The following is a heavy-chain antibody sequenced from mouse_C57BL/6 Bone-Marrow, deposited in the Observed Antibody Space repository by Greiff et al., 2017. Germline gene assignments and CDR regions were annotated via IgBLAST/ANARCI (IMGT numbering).Heavy chain of an antibody. J-gene: IGHJ3*01. CDR1: GYTFTSYG. V-gene: IGHV1-81*01. Sequence: VKLQESGAELARPGASVKLSCKASGYTFTSYGISWVKQRTGQGLEWIGEIYPRSGNTYYNEKFKGKATLTADKSSSTAYMELRSLTSEDSAVYFCARGHYGSSPCAYWGQGTLVTVSA. CDR3: ARGHYGSSPCAY. D-gene: IGHD1-1*01. CDR2: IYPRSGNT.